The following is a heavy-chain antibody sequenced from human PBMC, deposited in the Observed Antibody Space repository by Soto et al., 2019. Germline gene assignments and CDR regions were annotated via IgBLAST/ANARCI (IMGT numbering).Heavy chain of an antibody. CDR1: GGSLNNSNC. D-gene: IGHD6-13*01. CDR2: IYHGGST. Sequence: PSETLSLTCAVSGGSLNNSNCLILFRHPAGKGLEWIGEIYHGGSTNYNPSLKSRVAISLDKSKNHFSLRLSSVTAADTAVYYCARAPRGTWYAYTIDYWGQGTLVTVSS. V-gene: IGHV4-4*02. J-gene: IGHJ4*02. CDR3: ARAPRGTWYAYTIDY.